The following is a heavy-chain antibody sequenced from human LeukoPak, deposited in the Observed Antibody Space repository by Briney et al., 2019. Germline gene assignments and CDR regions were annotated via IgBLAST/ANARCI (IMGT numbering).Heavy chain of an antibody. CDR2: FRGSGGST. J-gene: IGHJ4*02. V-gene: IGHV3-23*01. CDR3: AKDISPYDYYDSSGTDY. Sequence: GALRLPLAGSGFPFSNYCNGWVRQASGKGLGLVSAFRGSGGSTYYADSVKGRFTISRDNSKNTLYLQMNSLRAEDTAVYYCAKDISPYDYYDSSGTDYWGQGTLVTVSS. CDR1: GFPFSNYC. D-gene: IGHD3-22*01.